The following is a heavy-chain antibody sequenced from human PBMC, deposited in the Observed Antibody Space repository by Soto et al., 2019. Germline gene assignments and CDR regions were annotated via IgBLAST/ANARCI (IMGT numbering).Heavy chain of an antibody. Sequence: ASVKVSCKASGYTFTGYYMHWVRQAPGQGLEWMGWINPNSGGTNYAQKFQGWVTMTRDTSISTAYMELSRLRFDDTAVYYCARARSRDNWFDPWGQGTLVTVSS. D-gene: IGHD2-2*01. CDR2: INPNSGGT. J-gene: IGHJ5*02. CDR3: ARARSRDNWFDP. V-gene: IGHV1-2*04. CDR1: GYTFTGYY.